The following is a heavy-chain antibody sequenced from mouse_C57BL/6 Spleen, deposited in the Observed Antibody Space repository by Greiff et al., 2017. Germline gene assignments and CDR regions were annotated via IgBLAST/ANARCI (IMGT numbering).Heavy chain of an antibody. CDR3: ARSTVVAPYWYFDV. CDR2: INPNNGGT. J-gene: IGHJ1*03. Sequence: EVKLQQSGPELVKPGASVKISCKASGYTFTDYYMNWVKQSHGKSLEWIGDINPNNGGTSYNQKFKGKATLTVDKSSSTAYMERRSLTSEDSAVYYCARSTVVAPYWYFDVWGTGTTVTVSS. D-gene: IGHD1-1*01. V-gene: IGHV1-26*01. CDR1: GYTFTDYY.